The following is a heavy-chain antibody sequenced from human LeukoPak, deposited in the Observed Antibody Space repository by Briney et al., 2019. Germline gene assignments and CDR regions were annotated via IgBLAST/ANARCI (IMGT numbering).Heavy chain of an antibody. CDR2: INGRAATT. Sequence: GGSLRLSCAASGFASGFTFSSYAMSWVRQAPGKGLEWVASINGRAATTYYADSVKGRFTVSRDNSKNTLYLQMNSLGADDTAVYYCAKAPATGEGYYFYYMDVWGKGTTVTVSS. CDR3: AKAPATGEGYYFYYMDV. J-gene: IGHJ6*03. CDR1: GFTFSSYA. D-gene: IGHD7-27*01. V-gene: IGHV3-23*01.